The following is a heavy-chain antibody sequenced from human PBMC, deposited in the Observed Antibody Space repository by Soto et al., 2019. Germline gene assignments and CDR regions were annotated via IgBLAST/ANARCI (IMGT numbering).Heavy chain of an antibody. V-gene: IGHV3-33*08. Sequence: QVQLVESGGGVVQPGRSLKLSCAASAFTFSNYGMHWVRQAPGKGLEWVSVIWYDGSNKYYADSVKGRFTISRDNSKNTLYLQMNSLRAEDTAVYYCARDQGHLWSFDYWGQGTLVTVSS. J-gene: IGHJ4*02. CDR1: AFTFSNYG. CDR2: IWYDGSNK. CDR3: ARDQGHLWSFDY. D-gene: IGHD3-3*02.